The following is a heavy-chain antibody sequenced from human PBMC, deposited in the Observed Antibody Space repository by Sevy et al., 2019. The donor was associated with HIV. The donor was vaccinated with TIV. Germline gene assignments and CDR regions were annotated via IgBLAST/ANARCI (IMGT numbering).Heavy chain of an antibody. Sequence: GGSLRLSCATSGFTFTSYTMNWVRQAPGKGLEWVSSISYSAEYIYYADSVKGGFTISRDNAKNLLFLQMNSLRVEDTAVYYCARDEGGYDPLDYWGQGTLVTVSS. J-gene: IGHJ4*02. CDR1: GFTFTSYT. V-gene: IGHV3-21*01. CDR2: ISYSAEYI. D-gene: IGHD3-16*01. CDR3: ARDEGGYDPLDY.